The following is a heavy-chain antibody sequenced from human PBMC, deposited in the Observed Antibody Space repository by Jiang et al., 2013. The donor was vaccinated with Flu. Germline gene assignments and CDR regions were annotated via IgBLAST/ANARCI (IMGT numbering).Heavy chain of an antibody. CDR2: TYYRAKWYS. V-gene: IGHV6-1*01. Sequence: QTLSLTCAISGDSVSGNSGAWHWIRRSPSRGLEWLGRTYYRAKWYSDYAVSVRSRITFNPDTSNNQFSLQLSSATPEDTAVYYCARDLGIRNYFDYWGQGTLVTVSS. J-gene: IGHJ4*02. CDR3: ARDLGIRNYFDY. CDR1: GDSVSGNSGA. D-gene: IGHD3-16*01.